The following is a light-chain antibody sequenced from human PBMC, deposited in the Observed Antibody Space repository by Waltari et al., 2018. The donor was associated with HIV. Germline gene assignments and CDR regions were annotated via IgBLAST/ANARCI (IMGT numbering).Light chain of an antibody. CDR1: QNINTS. CDR2: AAS. J-gene: IGKJ1*01. Sequence: IQMTQSPSSLSASVGDRVTLSCRSSQNINTSLSWYQQTLGKAPKVLIFAASNLQTGVPSRFSGSGSGTVFALTISDLQREDVATYYCQQSYTTPRTFGQGTKVEIK. V-gene: IGKV1-39*01. CDR3: QQSYTTPRT.